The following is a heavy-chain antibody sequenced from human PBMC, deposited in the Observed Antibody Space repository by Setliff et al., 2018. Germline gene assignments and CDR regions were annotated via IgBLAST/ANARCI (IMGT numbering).Heavy chain of an antibody. CDR1: GYSFNTYA. J-gene: IGHJ6*03. CDR2: INTNTGNP. V-gene: IGHV7-4-1*02. CDR3: ARASRYGTIRYRGDYYMDV. D-gene: IGHD5-12*01. Sequence: ASVKVSCKASGYSFNTYAMGWMRQAPGQGLEWMGWINTNTGNPSYAQGFTGRFVFSLDTSVSTAYLQISSLKGEDTGVYYCARASRYGTIRYRGDYYMDVWGKGTTVTVSS.